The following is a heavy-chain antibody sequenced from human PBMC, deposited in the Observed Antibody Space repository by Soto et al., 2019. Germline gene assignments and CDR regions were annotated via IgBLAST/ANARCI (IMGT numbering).Heavy chain of an antibody. CDR3: AKGGPLGYCSSTSCYVPFDY. J-gene: IGHJ4*01. CDR1: GFTFSSYA. CDR2: ISGSGGST. D-gene: IGHD2-2*01. V-gene: IGHV3-23*01. Sequence: PGGSLRLSCAASGFTFSSYAMSWVRQAPGKGLEWVSAISGSGGSTYYAASVKGRFTISRDNSKNTLYLQMNSLRAEDTAVYYCAKGGPLGYCSSTSCYVPFDYLGQGALVNVSS.